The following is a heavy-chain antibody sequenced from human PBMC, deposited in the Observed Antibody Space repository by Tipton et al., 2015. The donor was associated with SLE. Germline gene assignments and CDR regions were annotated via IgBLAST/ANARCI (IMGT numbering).Heavy chain of an antibody. V-gene: IGHV3-33*01. J-gene: IGHJ4*02. CDR2: IGYDGSRD. CDR1: GFTFSTHG. Sequence: SLRLSCTESGFTFSTHGMHWVRQAPGKGLEWVAVIGYDGSRDDYADSVKGRFTISRDNSKNTLYLQMNSLRAEDTAVYYCAGDTYGDYTFDYWGLGTLVTVSS. D-gene: IGHD4-17*01. CDR3: AGDTYGDYTFDY.